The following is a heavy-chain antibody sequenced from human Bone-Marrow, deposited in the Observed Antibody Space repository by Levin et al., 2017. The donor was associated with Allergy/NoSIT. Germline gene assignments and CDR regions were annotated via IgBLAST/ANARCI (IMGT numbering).Heavy chain of an antibody. V-gene: IGHV3-23*01. J-gene: IGHJ5*02. CDR1: GFTFSSYA. CDR2: ISGSGGST. D-gene: IGHD3-16*02. CDR3: AKGAHYDYIWGSYREWFDP. Sequence: GGSLRLSCAASGFTFSSYAMSWVRQAPGKGLEWVSTISGSGGSTYYADSVKGRFTISRDNSKNTLYLQMNSLRAEDTAVYYCAKGAHYDYIWGSYREWFDPWGQGTLVTVSS.